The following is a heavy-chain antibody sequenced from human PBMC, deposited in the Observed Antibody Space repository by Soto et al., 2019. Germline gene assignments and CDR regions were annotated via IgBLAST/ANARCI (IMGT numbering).Heavy chain of an antibody. CDR2: IIPIYGTV. J-gene: IGHJ5*02. D-gene: IGHD2-15*01. V-gene: IGHV1-69*06. CDR3: ARDLGGGSGCTCRYNWFDA. CDR1: GGTFSSYV. Sequence: GASVKVSCKASGGTFSSYVISWVRQAPGQGPEWMGGIIPIYGTVNYAQKFQDRVTIIADTSTSTAYMELSSLRSEDTAVYYCARDLGGGSGCTCRYNWFDAWVQGRLVAVS.